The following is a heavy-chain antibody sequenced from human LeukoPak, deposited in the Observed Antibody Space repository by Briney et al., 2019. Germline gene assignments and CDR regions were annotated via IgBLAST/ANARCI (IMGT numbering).Heavy chain of an antibody. V-gene: IGHV4-39*01. Sequence: PSETLSLTCIVSGDSISSTNYYWGWIRQPPGKGLEWIGSIYYSGGTSDHPSLKSRVTIFADTSKNQFSLKLSSVTAADTAVYYCARQIYSGSAIDFWGQGTLVTVSS. J-gene: IGHJ4*02. CDR3: ARQIYSGSAIDF. CDR1: GDSISSTNYY. D-gene: IGHD1-26*01. CDR2: IYYSGGT.